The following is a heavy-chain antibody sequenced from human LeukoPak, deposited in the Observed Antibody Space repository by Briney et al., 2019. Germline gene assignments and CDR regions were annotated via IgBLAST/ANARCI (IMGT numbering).Heavy chain of an antibody. Sequence: ASVKVSCKASGYTFTSSYMHWVRQAPGQGLEWMGIINPSGGSTSYAQKFQGRVTMTRDMSTSTVYMELSSLRSEDPAVYYCARGDIVVVPAADFDYWGQGTLVTVSS. CDR1: GYTFTSSY. V-gene: IGHV1-46*01. J-gene: IGHJ4*02. CDR2: INPSGGST. D-gene: IGHD2-2*01. CDR3: ARGDIVVVPAADFDY.